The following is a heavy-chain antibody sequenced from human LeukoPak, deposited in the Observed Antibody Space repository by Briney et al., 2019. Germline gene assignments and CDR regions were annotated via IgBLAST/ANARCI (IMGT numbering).Heavy chain of an antibody. CDR2: NWYDGSNE. CDR1: GFSLSSHG. CDR3: ARTEKTDDAFDL. Sequence: GRAMRLSCAAAGFSLSSHGIHWVRQSPGKGLEWVAVNWYDGSNEEYVDSVKGRFTVSRDRSTNTVSLQMNSLRVEDTGLYDCARTEKTDDAFDLWGQGTTV. D-gene: IGHD1-1*01. J-gene: IGHJ3*01. V-gene: IGHV3-33*01.